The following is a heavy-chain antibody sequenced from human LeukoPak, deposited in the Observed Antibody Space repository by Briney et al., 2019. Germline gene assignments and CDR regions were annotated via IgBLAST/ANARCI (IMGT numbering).Heavy chain of an antibody. V-gene: IGHV4-34*01. CDR2: INHSGST. Sequence: SETLSLTCAVYGGSFSGYYWSWIRQPPGKGLEWIGEINHSGSTNYNPSLKSRVTISVDTSKNQFSLKLSSVTTADTAVYYCARTSAHFYYYYGMDVWGQGTTVTVSS. CDR3: ARTSAHFYYYYGMDV. CDR1: GGSFSGYY. D-gene: IGHD6-6*01. J-gene: IGHJ6*02.